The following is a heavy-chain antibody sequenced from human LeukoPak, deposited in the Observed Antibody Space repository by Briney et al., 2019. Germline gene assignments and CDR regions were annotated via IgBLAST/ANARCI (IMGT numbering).Heavy chain of an antibody. Sequence: GASVKVSCKASGYTFTSYGISWVRQAPGQGLEWMGWISAYNGNTNYAQKLQGRVTMTTDTSTSTAYMELRSLRSDDTAVYYCARNPYPYYDFWSGLGGLYYYYMDVWGKGTTVTVSS. CDR2: ISAYNGNT. D-gene: IGHD3-3*01. J-gene: IGHJ6*03. CDR3: ARNPYPYYDFWSGLGGLYYYYMDV. V-gene: IGHV1-18*01. CDR1: GYTFTSYG.